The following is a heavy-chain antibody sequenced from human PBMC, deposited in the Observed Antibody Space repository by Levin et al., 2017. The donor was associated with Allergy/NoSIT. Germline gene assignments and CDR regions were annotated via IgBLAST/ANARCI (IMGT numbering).Heavy chain of an antibody. Sequence: GGSLRLSCAASGFTVSSNYMIWVRQAPGKGLEWVSVLYSGGSTYYADSVKGRFTISRDNSKNALYLQMNSLRAEDTAIYYCARGFTAVAAPGATIDYWGQGALVTVSS. V-gene: IGHV3-53*01. CDR3: ARGFTAVAAPGATIDY. J-gene: IGHJ4*02. CDR2: LYSGGST. CDR1: GFTVSSNY. D-gene: IGHD6-19*01.